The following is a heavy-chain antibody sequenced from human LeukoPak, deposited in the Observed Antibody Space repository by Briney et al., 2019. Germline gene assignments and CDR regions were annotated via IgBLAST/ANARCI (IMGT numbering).Heavy chain of an antibody. J-gene: IGHJ6*03. D-gene: IGHD3-3*01. Sequence: SETLSLTCTVSGGSISSSSYYWGWIRQPPGKGLEWIGSIYYSGSTYYNPSLKSRVTISVDTSKNQFSLKLSSVSAADTAVYYCARQFDFWSGSAYYYYYMDVWGKGTTVTVSS. CDR2: IYYSGST. CDR3: ARQFDFWSGSAYYYYYMDV. V-gene: IGHV4-39*01. CDR1: GGSISSSSYY.